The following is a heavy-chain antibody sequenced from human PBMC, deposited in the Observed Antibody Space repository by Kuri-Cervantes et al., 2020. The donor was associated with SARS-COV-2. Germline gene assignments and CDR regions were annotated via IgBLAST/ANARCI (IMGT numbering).Heavy chain of an antibody. Sequence: ESLKISCAASGFTFSNAWMSWVRQAPGKGLEWIGSIYHSGSTYYNPSLKSRVTISVDTSKNQFSLKLSSVTAADTAVYYCATHAREGPNRGVNDDAFDIWGQGTMVTVSS. CDR2: IYHSGST. V-gene: IGHV4-38-2*01. CDR1: GFTFSNAW. CDR3: ATHAREGPNRGVNDDAFDI. D-gene: IGHD3-10*01. J-gene: IGHJ3*02.